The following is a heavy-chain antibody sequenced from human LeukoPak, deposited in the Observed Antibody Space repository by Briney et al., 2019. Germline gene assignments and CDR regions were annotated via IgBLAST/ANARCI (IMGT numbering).Heavy chain of an antibody. V-gene: IGHV4-30-4*01. Sequence: SQTLSLTCTVSGGSISSGDYYWSWIRQPPGKGLEWIGYIYYTGSTYYNPSLKSRVTISVDTSKNQFSLKLSSVTAADTAVYYCARGPSYSGSHNDYWGQGTLVTVSS. CDR3: ARGPSYSGSHNDY. CDR2: IYYTGST. D-gene: IGHD1-26*01. CDR1: GGSISSGDYY. J-gene: IGHJ4*02.